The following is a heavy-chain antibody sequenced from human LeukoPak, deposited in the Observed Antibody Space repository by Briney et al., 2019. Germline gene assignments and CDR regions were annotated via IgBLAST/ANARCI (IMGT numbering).Heavy chain of an antibody. CDR1: GATFSTSTK. CDR3: ARSRAFNSGAFDP. CDR2: VYNGVST. V-gene: IGHV4-61*01. D-gene: IGHD1-26*01. Sequence: SETLSLTSTLTGATFSTSTKGTWIRQSLWKGMEWVGHVYNGVSTNYHPSLKSRVTISVDTSKNQFSLRLNSVTAADTAVYYCARSRAFNSGAFDPWGQGSLVTVSS. J-gene: IGHJ5*02.